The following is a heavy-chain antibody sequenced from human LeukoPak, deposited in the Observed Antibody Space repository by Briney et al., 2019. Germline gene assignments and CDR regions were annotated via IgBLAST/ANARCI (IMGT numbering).Heavy chain of an antibody. Sequence: ASVKVSCKASGYTFTSYYMHWVRQAPGQGLEWMGIINPSGGSTSYAQKFQGRVTMTRDTSTSTVYMELSSLRSEDTAVYYCARDADGGYCSGGSCLIWGQGTLVTVSS. CDR3: ARDADGGYCSGGSCLI. CDR1: GYTFTSYY. V-gene: IGHV1-46*01. D-gene: IGHD2-15*01. CDR2: INPSGGST. J-gene: IGHJ4*02.